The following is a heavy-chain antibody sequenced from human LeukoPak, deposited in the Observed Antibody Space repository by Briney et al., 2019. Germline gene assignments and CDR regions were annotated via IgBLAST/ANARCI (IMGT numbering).Heavy chain of an antibody. V-gene: IGHV3-48*01. CDR3: ARDHLWAFDY. CDR1: GFSVSTYS. J-gene: IGHJ4*02. CDR2: IRLNDNKI. Sequence: PGGSLRPSCAASGFSVSTYSMNWVRQAPGKGLEWVSYIRLNDNKIKYADSVEGRFTISTDTAKNSVYLQMNSLRAEDTAVYYCARDHLWAFDYWGQGILVTVSS. D-gene: IGHD3-3*02.